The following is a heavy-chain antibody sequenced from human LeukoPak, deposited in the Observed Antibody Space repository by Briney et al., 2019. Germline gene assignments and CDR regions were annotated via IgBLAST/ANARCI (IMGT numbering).Heavy chain of an antibody. Sequence: ASVKVSCKASGYAFTGYYMHWVRQAPGQGLEWMGWINPNSGGTNYAQKFQGWVTMTRDTSISTAYMELSRPRSDDTAVYYCAREDPGTTGSYGYWGQGTLVTVSS. CDR2: INPNSGGT. J-gene: IGHJ4*02. V-gene: IGHV1-2*04. CDR3: AREDPGTTGSYGY. D-gene: IGHD1-1*01. CDR1: GYAFTGYY.